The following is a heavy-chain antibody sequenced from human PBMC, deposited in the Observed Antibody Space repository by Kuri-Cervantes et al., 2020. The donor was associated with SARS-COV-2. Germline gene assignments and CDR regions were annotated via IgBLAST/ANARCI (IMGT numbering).Heavy chain of an antibody. V-gene: IGHV4-30-2*01. D-gene: IGHD3-10*01. CDR2: IYHSGST. CDR3: ASGSFGSNDF. CDR1: GGSFSGSYS. J-gene: IGHJ4*02. Sequence: SETLSLTCAVSGGSFSGSYSWSWIRQPPGKGLEWIGYIYHSGSTYYNPSLKSRVTISGDKSKNQFSLRLTSVTAADTAVYYCASGSFGSNDFWGQGTLVTDSS.